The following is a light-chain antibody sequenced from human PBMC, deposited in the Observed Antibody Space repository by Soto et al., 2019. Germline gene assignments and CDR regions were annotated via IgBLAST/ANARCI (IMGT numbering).Light chain of an antibody. CDR2: KAS. CDR3: QHYNSYSEA. Sequence: DIQMTQSPSTLSGSVGDRVTITCRASQTISSWLAWYQQKPGKAPKLLNYKASTLKSGVPSRFSGSGSGTEFTLTNSSLQPDDFATYYCQHYNSYSEAFGQGTKVELK. CDR1: QTISSW. V-gene: IGKV1-5*03. J-gene: IGKJ1*01.